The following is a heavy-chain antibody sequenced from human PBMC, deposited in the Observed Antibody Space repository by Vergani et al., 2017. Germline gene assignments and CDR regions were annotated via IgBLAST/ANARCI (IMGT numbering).Heavy chain of an antibody. V-gene: IGHV4-39*07. CDR2: IYRTGRT. J-gene: IGHJ4*02. CDR1: NDSVSNTFYY. Sequence: QVQLQESGPGLVKPSETLSLTCTVSNDSVSNTFYYWGWIRQTPGKGLEWIGSIYRTGRTHFNPSLKSRVTISVDTSNNHFSLRLNSLTAADTAVYSCARLSGIVYDIFSGTQYFFDCLGQGTLVTVSS. D-gene: IGHD3-9*01. CDR3: ARLSGIVYDIFSGTQYFFDC.